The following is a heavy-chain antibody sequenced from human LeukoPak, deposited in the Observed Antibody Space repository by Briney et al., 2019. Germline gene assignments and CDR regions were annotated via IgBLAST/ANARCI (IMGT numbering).Heavy chain of an antibody. CDR2: INPSGGST. CDR1: GYTFTSYY. J-gene: IGHJ6*03. CDR3: ARTGRYSGYVYDYYYMDV. D-gene: IGHD5-12*01. V-gene: IGHV1-46*01. Sequence: ASVKVSCKASGYTFTSYYMHWVRQAPGQGLEWMGIINPSGGSTSYAQKFQGRVTMTRDMSTSTVYMELSSLRSEDTAVYYCARTGRYSGYVYDYYYMDVWGKGTTVTVSS.